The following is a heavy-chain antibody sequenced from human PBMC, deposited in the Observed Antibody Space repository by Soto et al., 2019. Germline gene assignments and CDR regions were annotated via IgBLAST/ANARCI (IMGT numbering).Heavy chain of an antibody. V-gene: IGHV1-69*06. J-gene: IGHJ5*02. CDR2: IIPIFGTA. CDR1: GGTFSSYD. CDR3: ARTRGYCSSTSCYTRSWFDP. Sequence: QVQLVQSGAEVKKPGSSVKVSCKASGGTFSSYDISWVRQAPGQGLEWMGGIIPIFGTANYAQKFQGRVTITADKSTSTDYMELSSLRSEDTAVYYCARTRGYCSSTSCYTRSWFDPWGQGTLVTVSS. D-gene: IGHD2-2*02.